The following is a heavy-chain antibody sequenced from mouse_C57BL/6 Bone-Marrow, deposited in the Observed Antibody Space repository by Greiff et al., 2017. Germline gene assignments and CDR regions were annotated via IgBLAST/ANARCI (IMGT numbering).Heavy chain of an antibody. D-gene: IGHD4-1*01. CDR3: ARELGWFAY. J-gene: IGHJ3*01. CDR2: INPGSGGT. CDR1: GYAFTNYL. Sequence: VQLQQSGAELVRPGTSVKVSCKASGYAFTNYLIEWVKQRPGQGLEWIGVINPGSGGTNYNETFKGKATLTAYKSSSTAYMQLSSLTSEDSAVYFCARELGWFAYWGQGTLVTVAA. V-gene: IGHV1-54*01.